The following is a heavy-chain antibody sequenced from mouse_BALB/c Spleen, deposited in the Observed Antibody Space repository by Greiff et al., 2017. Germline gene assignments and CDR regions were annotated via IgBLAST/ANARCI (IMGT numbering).Heavy chain of an antibody. D-gene: IGHD4-1*01. Sequence: QVQLQQSGAELAKPGASVKLSCKASGYTFTSSWMHWVKQRPGQGLEWIGYINPSTGYTEYNQKFKDKATLTADKSSSTAYMQLSSLTSEDSAVYDCARTGRGDYAMDYWGQGTSVTVSS. CDR1: GYTFTSSW. CDR3: ARTGRGDYAMDY. V-gene: IGHV1-7*01. CDR2: INPSTGYT. J-gene: IGHJ4*01.